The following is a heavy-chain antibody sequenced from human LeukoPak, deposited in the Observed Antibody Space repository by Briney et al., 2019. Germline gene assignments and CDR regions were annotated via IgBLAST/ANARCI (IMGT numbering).Heavy chain of an antibody. D-gene: IGHD4-17*01. J-gene: IGHJ4*02. CDR3: ASRISDYGDYGEVF. V-gene: IGHV3-74*01. CDR1: GFTFSSYW. CDR2: INSDGSST. Sequence: GGSLRLSCAASGFTFSSYWMHWVRQAQGKGLVWVSLINSDGSSTTYADSVKGRFTISRDNAKNTLYLQMNSLRAEDTAVYYCASRISDYGDYGEVFWGQGTLVTVS.